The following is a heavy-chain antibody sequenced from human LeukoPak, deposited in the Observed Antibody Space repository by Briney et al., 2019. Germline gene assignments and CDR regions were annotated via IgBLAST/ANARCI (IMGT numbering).Heavy chain of an antibody. D-gene: IGHD4-17*01. Sequence: PSETLSLTCTVSGGSISSYFWSWIRQPPGKGLEWIGYIYYSGSTNYNPSLKSRVTISVDTSKNQFSLKLSSVTAADTAVYYCARGGVTTNKYILGYWGQGTLVTVSS. CDR3: ARGGVTTNKYILGY. CDR2: IYYSGST. V-gene: IGHV4-59*12. CDR1: GGSISSYF. J-gene: IGHJ4*02.